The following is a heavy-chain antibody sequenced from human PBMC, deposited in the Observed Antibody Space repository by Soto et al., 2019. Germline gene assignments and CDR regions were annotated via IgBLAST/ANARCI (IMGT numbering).Heavy chain of an antibody. V-gene: IGHV4-59*11. Sequence: QVQLQESGPGLVRPSETLSLTCGVSGDSINSHYWSWIRQPPGKGLEWIGFIYYSGSTKYNPSLESRVTISVDTSKNQFSLQLSSVTTADTAVYYCARESAGSGKNNWFDPWGQGTLVTVSS. D-gene: IGHD3-10*01. CDR2: IYYSGST. CDR3: ARESAGSGKNNWFDP. J-gene: IGHJ5*02. CDR1: GDSINSHY.